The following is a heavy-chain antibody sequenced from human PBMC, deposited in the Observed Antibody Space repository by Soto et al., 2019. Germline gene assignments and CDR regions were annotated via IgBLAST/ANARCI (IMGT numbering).Heavy chain of an antibody. J-gene: IGHJ5*02. CDR3: ARGIKSGDHSSWFHP. V-gene: IGHV1-8*01. CDR1: GYTFTSYD. Sequence: QVQLVQSGAEVKKPGASVKVSCKASGYTFTSYDINWVRQATGQGFEYLGWMNPNSGNTGYVKKFQGRVTMTRDTSMSTAYMELSSLRSEDTAVYYCARGIKSGDHSSWFHPWGPGTRVTVSS. CDR2: MNPNSGNT. D-gene: IGHD4-17*01.